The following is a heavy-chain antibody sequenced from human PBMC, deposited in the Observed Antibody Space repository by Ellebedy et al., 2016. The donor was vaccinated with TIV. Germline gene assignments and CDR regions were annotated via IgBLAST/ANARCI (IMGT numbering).Heavy chain of an antibody. J-gene: IGHJ4*02. V-gene: IGHV2-5*02. CDR1: GFSLTTSGVG. CDR2: IYWDDDK. Sequence: SGPTLVKPTQTLTLTCTFPGFSLTTSGVGVGWIRQPPGKTLEWLAIIYWDDDKRYIPSLKTRLTITKDTSKNQVLLTITNMDPVDTATYYCALRRLEAAVNWGQGTLVTVSS. CDR3: ALRRLEAAVN. D-gene: IGHD6-25*01.